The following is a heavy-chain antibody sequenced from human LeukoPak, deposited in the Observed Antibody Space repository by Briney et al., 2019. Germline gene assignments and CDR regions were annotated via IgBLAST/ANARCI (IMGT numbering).Heavy chain of an antibody. J-gene: IGHJ6*02. CDR3: ARDKRDQSPLESYYYGMDV. CDR2: FDPEDGET. V-gene: IGHV1-24*01. CDR1: GYTLTELS. Sequence: ASVKVSCKVSGYTLTELSMHWVRQAPGKGLEWMGGFDPEDGETIYAQKFQGRVTMTEDTSTDTAYMELSSLRSEDTAVYYCARDKRDQSPLESYYYGMDVWGQGTTVTVSS.